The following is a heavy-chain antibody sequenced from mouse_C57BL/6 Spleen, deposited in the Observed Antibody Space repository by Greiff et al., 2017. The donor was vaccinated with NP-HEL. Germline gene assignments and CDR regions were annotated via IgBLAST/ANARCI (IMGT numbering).Heavy chain of an antibody. V-gene: IGHV5-17*01. J-gene: IGHJ4*01. D-gene: IGHD1-1*01. CDR2: ISSGSSTI. CDR1: GFTFSDYG. CDR3: ARTTTVSYYAMDY. Sequence: EVKLVESGGGLVKPGGSLKLSCAASGFTFSDYGMHWVRQAPEKGLEWVAYISSGSSTIYYADTVKGRFTISSDNAKNTLFLQMTSLRSEDTAMYYCARTTTVSYYAMDYWGQGTSVTVSS.